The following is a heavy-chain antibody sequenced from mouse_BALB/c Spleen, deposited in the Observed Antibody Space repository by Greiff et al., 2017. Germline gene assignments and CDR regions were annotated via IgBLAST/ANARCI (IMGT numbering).Heavy chain of an antibody. D-gene: IGHD1-1*01. V-gene: IGHV3-8*02. CDR2: ISYSGST. Sequence: EVKLLESGPSLVKPSQTLSLTCSVTGDSITSGYWNWIRKFPGNKLEYMGYISYSGSTYYNPSLKSRISITRDTSKNQYYLQLNSVTTEDTATYYCARDDPPYGSSYAWFAYWGQGTLVTVSA. J-gene: IGHJ3*01. CDR1: GDSITSGY. CDR3: ARDDPPYGSSYAWFAY.